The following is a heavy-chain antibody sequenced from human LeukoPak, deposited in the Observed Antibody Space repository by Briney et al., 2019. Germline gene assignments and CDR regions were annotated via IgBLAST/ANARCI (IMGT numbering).Heavy chain of an antibody. Sequence: GGSLRLSCAASGFTFSTYWMSWVRQAPGKGLEWVGRIRSKANSYATAYAASVKGRFTISRDDSKNTAYLQMNSLKTEDTAVYYCTTKSSSWGGFDYWGQGTLVTVSS. V-gene: IGHV3-73*01. CDR1: GFTFSTYW. CDR3: TTKSSSWGGFDY. J-gene: IGHJ4*02. D-gene: IGHD6-13*01. CDR2: IRSKANSYAT.